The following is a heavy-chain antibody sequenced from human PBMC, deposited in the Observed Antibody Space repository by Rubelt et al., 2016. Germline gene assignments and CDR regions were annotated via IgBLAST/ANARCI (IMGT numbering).Heavy chain of an antibody. J-gene: IGHJ3*02. D-gene: IGHD6-13*01. CDR2: FDGDDGET. V-gene: IGHV1-24*01. CDR3: STADSSSWYDATDT. CDR1: GDTLSVFS. Sequence: QVQLVQSGAVLKKPGASVKVSCKVSGDTLSVFSIHWVRQAPGKGLEWMGGFDGDDGETVYARNFQGRLIMTEDTSTDTAYMELSRLTSADTAVYYCSTADSSSWYDATDTWGQGTMVTVSS.